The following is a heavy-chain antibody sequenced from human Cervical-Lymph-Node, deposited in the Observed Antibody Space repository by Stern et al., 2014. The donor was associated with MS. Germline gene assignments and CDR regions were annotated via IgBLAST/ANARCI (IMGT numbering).Heavy chain of an antibody. CDR1: GYIFTNYA. D-gene: IGHD1-14*01. CDR3: TTNYHY. V-gene: IGHV1-3*01. J-gene: IGHJ4*02. CDR2: LIACNCHT. Sequence: VQLVESGAEVKKPGASVKVSCKASGYIFTNYAIPWVRQVPGPRPEWMGLLIACNCHTSDSQAFQDRVNMTRDKSASTAYMELSRLRSGDTAVYYCTTNYHYWGQGTLVTVSS.